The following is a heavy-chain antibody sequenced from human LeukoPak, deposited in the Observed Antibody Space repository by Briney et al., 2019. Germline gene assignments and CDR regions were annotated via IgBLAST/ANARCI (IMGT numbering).Heavy chain of an antibody. V-gene: IGHV3-30*18. CDR2: TSHDGSYK. J-gene: IGHJ4*02. CDR3: AKDRLGYCSSTSCYSIDS. D-gene: IGHD2-2*02. CDR1: GFIFSGFG. Sequence: GRSLRLSCAASGFIFSGFGMHWVRQAPGKGLEWVAGTSHDGSYKYYADSVKGRFTISRDNSKNTLYLQANSLRAEDTAVYYCAKDRLGYCSSTSCYSIDSWGQGTLVTVSS.